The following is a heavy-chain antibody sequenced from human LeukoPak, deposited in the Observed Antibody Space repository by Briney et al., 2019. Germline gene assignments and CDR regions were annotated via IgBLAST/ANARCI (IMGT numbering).Heavy chain of an antibody. Sequence: GGSLRLSCAVSGLSVTNNYMSWVRQAPGKGLEWVSVFYVGGATYYADSVKGRFTTSRDNSENTLYLQMKSLRAEDTAVYYCARGDGYNFFDYWGQGTLVTVSS. CDR1: GLSVTNNY. V-gene: IGHV3-53*01. CDR2: FYVGGAT. J-gene: IGHJ4*02. CDR3: ARGDGYNFFDY. D-gene: IGHD5-24*01.